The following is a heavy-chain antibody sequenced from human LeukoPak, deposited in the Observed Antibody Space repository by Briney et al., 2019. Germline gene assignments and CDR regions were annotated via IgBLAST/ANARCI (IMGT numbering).Heavy chain of an antibody. V-gene: IGHV3-7*01. Sequence: GGSLRLSCAGSVSTSSDYWMPWVRQAPGKGLEWVANIKQDGSEKNYVASVKGRFTISRDNAKNSLYLQMNSLRAEDTALYYCARGRWAPFDCWGQGTLVTVSS. CDR1: VSTSSDYW. J-gene: IGHJ4*02. CDR3: ARGRWAPFDC. D-gene: IGHD6-13*01. CDR2: IKQDGSEK.